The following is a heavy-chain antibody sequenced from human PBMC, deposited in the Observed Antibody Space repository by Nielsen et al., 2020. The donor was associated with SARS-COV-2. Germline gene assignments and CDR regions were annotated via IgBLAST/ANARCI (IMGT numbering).Heavy chain of an antibody. CDR1: GFTFSSYG. Sequence: GGSLRLSCAASGFTFSSYGMHWVRKAPGKGLAGVAVIWYEGSNKYYADSVRGRFTISRDNSKTTLYLQMNSLRAEDTAVYYCAREQLVLLDYWGQGTLVTVSS. J-gene: IGHJ4*02. CDR3: AREQLVLLDY. D-gene: IGHD6-6*01. CDR2: IWYEGSNK. V-gene: IGHV3-33*08.